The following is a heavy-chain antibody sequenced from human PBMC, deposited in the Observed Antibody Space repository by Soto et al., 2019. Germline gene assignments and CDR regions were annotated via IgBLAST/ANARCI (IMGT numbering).Heavy chain of an antibody. V-gene: IGHV3-30*03. Sequence: QVQLVESGGGVVQPGRSLRLSCAASGFPFSSDGMHWVRQAPGKGLDWVALISYDGSKKYYADSVKGRFTISRDNSKQTLYLQMSSLRAEDTAVYYCAGGQYYFDYCGQGTLVSVSS. CDR3: AGGQYYFDY. D-gene: IGHD2-15*01. CDR2: ISYDGSKK. CDR1: GFPFSSDG. J-gene: IGHJ4*02.